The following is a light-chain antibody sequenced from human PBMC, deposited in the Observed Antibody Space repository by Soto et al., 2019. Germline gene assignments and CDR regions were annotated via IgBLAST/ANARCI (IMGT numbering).Light chain of an antibody. V-gene: IGKV3-20*01. J-gene: IGKJ1*01. Sequence: EVVLTQSPGTLSLSPGERATLSCRASQSVSSNYFAWYQQKSGQAPRLLVYGASSRATGIPDGFSGSGSGTDVTITISGREPEDFVVDYCQQYGRSPWTFGQGTMVEI. CDR1: QSVSSNY. CDR3: QQYGRSPWT. CDR2: GAS.